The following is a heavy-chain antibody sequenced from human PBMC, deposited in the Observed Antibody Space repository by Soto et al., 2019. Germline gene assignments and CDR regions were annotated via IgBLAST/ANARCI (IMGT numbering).Heavy chain of an antibody. D-gene: IGHD3-10*01. CDR1: GGAFNSYT. J-gene: IGHJ4*02. CDR2: IIPIVGRP. CDR3: ARVRGPGDY. V-gene: IGHV1-69*08. Sequence: QVQLVQSGAEVKKPGSSVKVSCRASGGAFNSYTISWVRQAPGRGLEWMGTIIPIVGRPNYAQKFQGRVSITADKSTSAAFLELSNLRSDDTAIYYCARVRGPGDYWGQGTLVTVSS.